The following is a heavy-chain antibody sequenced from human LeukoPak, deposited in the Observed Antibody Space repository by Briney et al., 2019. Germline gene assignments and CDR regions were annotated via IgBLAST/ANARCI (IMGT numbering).Heavy chain of an antibody. CDR2: ITGRGGNT. Sequence: GGSLRLSCAASGFTFSSFPMSWVRQAPGKGLQWVSGITGRGGNTYYADSVEGRFTISRDNSKNTLSLQMDSLRAEDTAVYYYARDRAAFDSWGQGTLVTVSS. J-gene: IGHJ4*02. CDR3: ARDRAAFDS. D-gene: IGHD6-25*01. CDR1: GFTFSSFP. V-gene: IGHV3-23*01.